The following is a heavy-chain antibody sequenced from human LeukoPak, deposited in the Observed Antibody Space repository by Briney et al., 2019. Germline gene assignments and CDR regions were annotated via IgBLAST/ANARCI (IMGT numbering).Heavy chain of an antibody. CDR1: GGSISSSNW. J-gene: IGHJ3*02. V-gene: IGHV4-4*02. CDR2: IYHSGST. Sequence: PSETLSLTCAVSGGSISSSNWWSWVRQPPGKGLEWIGEIYHSGSTYYNPSLKSRVTISVDTSKNQFSLKLSSVTAADTAVYYCARDPGEDAFDIWGQGTMVTVSS. CDR3: ARDPGEDAFDI. D-gene: IGHD3-10*01.